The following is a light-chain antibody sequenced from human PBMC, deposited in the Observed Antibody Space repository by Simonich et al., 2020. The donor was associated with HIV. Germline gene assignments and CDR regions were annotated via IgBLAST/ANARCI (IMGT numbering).Light chain of an antibody. CDR1: SSDVGGYNY. CDR2: EGS. J-gene: IGLJ1*01. V-gene: IGLV2-14*01. Sequence: QSALTQPASVSGSPGQSITISCTGTSSDVGGYNYVSWYQQHAGKAPKVMIYEGSKRPSGVSNRFSGSKSGNTASLTISGLQAEDEADYYCSSYTSSTTLDVFGTGTKVTVL. CDR3: SSYTSSTTLDV.